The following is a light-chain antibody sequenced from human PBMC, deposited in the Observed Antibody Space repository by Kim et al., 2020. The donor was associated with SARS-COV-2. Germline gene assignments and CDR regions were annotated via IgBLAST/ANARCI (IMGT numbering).Light chain of an antibody. CDR2: AAS. CDR1: HGISSY. Sequence: ASVGDRFTLTCRASHGISSYLNWYQQKPGKAPKLLIYAASSLQSGVPSRFSGSGSGTDFTLTISSLQPEDFATYYCQQSYSTPPYTFGQGTKLEI. CDR3: QQSYSTPPYT. J-gene: IGKJ2*01. V-gene: IGKV1-39*01.